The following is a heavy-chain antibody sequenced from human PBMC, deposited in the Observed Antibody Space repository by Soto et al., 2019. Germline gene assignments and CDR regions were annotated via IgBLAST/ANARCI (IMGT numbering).Heavy chain of an antibody. CDR2: ISYDGSKK. CDR1: GFTFSSYG. Sequence: QVQLVESGGGVVQPGRSLRLSCAASGFTFSSYGMHWVRQAPGKGLEWVAVISYDGSKKYYADSVKGRFTISRDNSKNTLYLQMNSLRAEDTAVYYCAKAEGYYNRSGHYSTGLFDYWGQGTLVTVSS. V-gene: IGHV3-30*18. CDR3: AKAEGYYNRSGHYSTGLFDY. J-gene: IGHJ4*02. D-gene: IGHD3-22*01.